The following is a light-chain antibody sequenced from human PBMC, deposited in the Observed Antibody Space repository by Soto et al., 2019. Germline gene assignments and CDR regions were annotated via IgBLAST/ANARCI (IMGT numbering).Light chain of an antibody. CDR1: QSVSSY. CDR2: DAS. V-gene: IGKV3-11*01. CDR3: QQRSNWPWT. Sequence: EIVLTQSPATLSLSPGERATLSCRASQSVSSYLTWYQQKPGRAPRLLIYDASKKATDIPARFSGSGSGTDFTLTISSLEPEDFAVYYCQQRSNWPWTFGQGTNVEIK. J-gene: IGKJ1*01.